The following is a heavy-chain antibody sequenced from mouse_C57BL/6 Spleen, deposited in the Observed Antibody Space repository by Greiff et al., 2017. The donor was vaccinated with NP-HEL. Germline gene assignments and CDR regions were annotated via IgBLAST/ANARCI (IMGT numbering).Heavy chain of an antibody. D-gene: IGHD4-1*01. Sequence: EVQLVESGGGLVKPGGSLKLSCAASGFTFSDYGMHWVRQAPEKGLEWVAYISSGSSTIYYVDTVKGRFPIARDNAKNTLFLQMTSLRSEDTAMYYCAIDWDWFAYWGQGTLVTVSA. CDR1: GFTFSDYG. J-gene: IGHJ3*01. CDR2: ISSGSSTI. CDR3: AIDWDWFAY. V-gene: IGHV5-17*01.